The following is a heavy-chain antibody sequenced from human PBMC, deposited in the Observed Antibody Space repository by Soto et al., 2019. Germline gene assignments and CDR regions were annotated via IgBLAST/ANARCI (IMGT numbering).Heavy chain of an antibody. CDR2: ISSSSSYI. V-gene: IGHV3-21*01. J-gene: IGHJ3*02. CDR3: ARDMAFRYRGDAFDI. Sequence: EVQLVESGGGLVKPGGSLRLSCAASGFTFSSYSMNWVRQAPGKGLEWVSSISSSSSYIYYADSVKGRFTISRDNAKNSLYLQMNSLRAEDTAVYYCARDMAFRYRGDAFDIWGQGTMVTVSS. CDR1: GFTFSSYS. D-gene: IGHD1-26*01.